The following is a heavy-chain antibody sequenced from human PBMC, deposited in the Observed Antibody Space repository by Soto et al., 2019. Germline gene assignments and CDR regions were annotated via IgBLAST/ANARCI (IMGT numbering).Heavy chain of an antibody. CDR2: SYYSGST. J-gene: IGHJ4*02. Sequence: SETLSLTCAVSGGSISSGDYYWSWIRQPPGKCLEWIGYSYYSGSTYYNPSLKSRVTISVDTSKNQFSLKLSSVTAADTAVYYCARDSHGAYCSGGSCYSHYFDYWGQGTLVTVSS. D-gene: IGHD2-15*01. V-gene: IGHV4-30-4*01. CDR1: GGSISSGDYY. CDR3: ARDSHGAYCSGGSCYSHYFDY.